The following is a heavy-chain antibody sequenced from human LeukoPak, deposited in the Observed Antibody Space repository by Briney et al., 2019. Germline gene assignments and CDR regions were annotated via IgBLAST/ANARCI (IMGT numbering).Heavy chain of an antibody. Sequence: PGGSLRLSCAASGFTFSSYSMNWVRQAPGKGLEWVSSISSSSSYICYADSVKGRFTISRDNAKNSLYLQMNSLRAEDTAVYYCARDHQGSSGTWGQGTLVTVSS. CDR1: GFTFSSYS. V-gene: IGHV3-21*01. D-gene: IGHD6-19*01. J-gene: IGHJ5*02. CDR3: ARDHQGSSGT. CDR2: ISSSSSYI.